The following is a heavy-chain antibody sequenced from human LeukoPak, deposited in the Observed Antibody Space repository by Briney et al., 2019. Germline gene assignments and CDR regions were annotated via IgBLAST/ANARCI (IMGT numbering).Heavy chain of an antibody. Sequence: GGSLRLSCAASGFTFSSYSMNWVRQAPGKGLEWVSSISSSSSYIYYADSVKGRFTISRDNAKNSLYLQMNSLRAEDTAVYYCATDPSGDYVNYYYGMDVWGQGTTVTVSS. CDR1: GFTFSSYS. CDR3: ATDPSGDYVNYYYGMDV. V-gene: IGHV3-21*04. D-gene: IGHD4-17*01. CDR2: ISSSSSYI. J-gene: IGHJ6*02.